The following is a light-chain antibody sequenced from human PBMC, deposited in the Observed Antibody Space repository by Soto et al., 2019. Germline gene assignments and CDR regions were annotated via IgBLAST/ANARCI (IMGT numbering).Light chain of an antibody. CDR2: GAS. J-gene: IGKJ1*01. Sequence: IAMTQSPATLSVSPGERATLSCRASQSVSSNLAWYQQKPGQAPRLLIYGASTRATGIPARFSGSGSGTEFTLTISSLQSEDFAVYYCQQYNNWPPAFGQGTKV. V-gene: IGKV3-15*01. CDR3: QQYNNWPPA. CDR1: QSVSSN.